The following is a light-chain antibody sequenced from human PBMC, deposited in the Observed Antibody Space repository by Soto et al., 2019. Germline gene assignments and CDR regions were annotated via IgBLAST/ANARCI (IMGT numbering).Light chain of an antibody. CDR1: QSVNNF. CDR3: QQRRNWPPT. CDR2: EAS. V-gene: IGKV3-11*01. J-gene: IGKJ1*01. Sequence: EIVWTQSPATLSFSPGERATLSCRASQSVNNFLAWYQQRPGQAPRLLMYEASNRATGVPARFSGSGSGTDFTLTISSLEPEDFAIYYCQQRRNWPPTFGQGTKVDIK.